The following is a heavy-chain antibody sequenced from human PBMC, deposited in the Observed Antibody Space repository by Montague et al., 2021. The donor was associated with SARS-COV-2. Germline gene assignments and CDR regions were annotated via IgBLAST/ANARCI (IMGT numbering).Heavy chain of an antibody. D-gene: IGHD6-13*01. V-gene: IGHV4-39*07. CDR1: GGSISCSSYY. Sequence: SETLSLTCTVSGGSISCSSYYWGWIRQPPGKGLEWIGSIYYSGYTHYNPSLKSRVTISVDTSKNHFSLRLSSVTAADTAVYYCARSGSWGIFDPWGQGTLVIVSS. CDR3: ARSGSWGIFDP. J-gene: IGHJ5*02. CDR2: IYYSGYT.